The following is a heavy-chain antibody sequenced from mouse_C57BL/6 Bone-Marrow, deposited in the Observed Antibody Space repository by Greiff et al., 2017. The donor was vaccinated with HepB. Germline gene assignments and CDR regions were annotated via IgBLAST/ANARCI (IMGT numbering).Heavy chain of an antibody. Sequence: VQLQQPGPELVMPGASVKLSCKASGYTFTSYWMHWVKQRPGQGLEWIGEIDPSDSYTNYNQKFKGKSTLTVDKSSSTAYMQLSSLTSEDSAVYYCARLTGTGYWGQGTTLTVSS. J-gene: IGHJ2*01. D-gene: IGHD4-1*01. CDR2: IDPSDSYT. V-gene: IGHV1-69*01. CDR1: GYTFTSYW. CDR3: ARLTGTGY.